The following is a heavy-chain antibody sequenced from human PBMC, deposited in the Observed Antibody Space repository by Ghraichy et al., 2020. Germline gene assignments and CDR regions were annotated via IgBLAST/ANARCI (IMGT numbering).Heavy chain of an antibody. Sequence: QTLSLTCTVSGASMRSSSYYWGWIRQPPGQGLEWIGNIYYSGNTYYTPSLKSRVIISLNASKNQFSLKLNSLTAADTALYYYARGIYYYDTSGSAPAFDIWGQGTLVTVS. D-gene: IGHD3-22*01. CDR3: ARGIYYYDTSGSAPAFDI. CDR2: IYYSGNT. V-gene: IGHV4-39*07. J-gene: IGHJ3*02. CDR1: GASMRSSSYY.